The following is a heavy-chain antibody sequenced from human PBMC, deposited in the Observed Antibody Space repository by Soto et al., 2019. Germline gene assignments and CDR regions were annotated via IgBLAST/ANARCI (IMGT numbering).Heavy chain of an antibody. J-gene: IGHJ6*02. V-gene: IGHV1-69*13. D-gene: IGHD2-8*01. CDR1: GYTFTRSG. CDR2: IIPIFGTA. Sequence: GASVKVSCKASGYTFTRSGISWVRQAPGQGLEWMGGIIPIFGTANYAQKFQGRVTITADESTSTAYMELSSLRSEDTAVYYCARSGETWVMVYADNYYYYGMDVWGQGTTVTVSS. CDR3: ARSGETWVMVYADNYYYYGMDV.